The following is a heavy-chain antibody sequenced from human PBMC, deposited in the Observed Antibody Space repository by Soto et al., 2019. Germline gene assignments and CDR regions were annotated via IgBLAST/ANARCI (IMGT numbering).Heavy chain of an antibody. J-gene: IGHJ4*02. CDR1: GFTFGSYW. Sequence: EVQLVESGGDLVQPGGSLRLSCAASGFTFGSYWMTWVRQAPGKGLECVATIKQDGSEKYYVDSVKGRFTISRDNAKSSLYLQMNSLRAEDTALYYWARDRGVGREATRPSGDYWGQGTLVTVSS. CDR2: IKQDGSEK. CDR3: ARDRGVGREATRPSGDY. V-gene: IGHV3-7*04. D-gene: IGHD3-10*01.